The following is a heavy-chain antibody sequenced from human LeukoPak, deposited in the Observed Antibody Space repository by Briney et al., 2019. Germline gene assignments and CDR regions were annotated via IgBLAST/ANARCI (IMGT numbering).Heavy chain of an antibody. Sequence: SQTLSLTCAISGDSVSSNSAAWNWIRQSPSRGLECLGRTYYGSKWFNDYAVSVKSRIIIDPDTSKNQFSLQLNSVTPEDTAVYYCARGGSGGRAFDIWGQGTMVTVSS. D-gene: IGHD3-10*01. CDR2: TYYGSKWFN. CDR3: ARGGSGGRAFDI. V-gene: IGHV6-1*01. CDR1: GDSVSSNSAA. J-gene: IGHJ3*02.